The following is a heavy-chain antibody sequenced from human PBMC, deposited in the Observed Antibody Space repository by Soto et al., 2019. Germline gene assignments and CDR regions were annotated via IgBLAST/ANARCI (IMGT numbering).Heavy chain of an antibody. V-gene: IGHV1-2*04. D-gene: IGHD2-15*01. CDR2: INPNSGGT. CDR1: GYTFTGYY. J-gene: IGHJ4*02. CDR3: ARALPGCSGGSCYSDMDY. Sequence: ASVKVSCKASGYTFTGYYMHWVRQAPGQGLEWMGWINPNSGGTNYAQKFQGWVTMTRDTSISTAYMELSRLRSDDTAVYYCARALPGCSGGSCYSDMDYWGQGTLVTVSS.